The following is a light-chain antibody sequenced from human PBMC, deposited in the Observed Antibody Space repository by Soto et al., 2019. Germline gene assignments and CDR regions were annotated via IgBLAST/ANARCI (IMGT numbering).Light chain of an antibody. CDR3: SSYTTSSTVV. CDR1: SSDVGGYNY. V-gene: IGLV2-14*01. J-gene: IGLJ2*01. Sequence: QSALTQPASVSGSPGQSITISCTGTSSDVGGYNYVSWYQQHPGKAPKLMIYDVSNRPSGVSYHFSGSKSGNTASLTISGLRAEDEADYYCSSYTTSSTVVFGGGTKVTVL. CDR2: DVS.